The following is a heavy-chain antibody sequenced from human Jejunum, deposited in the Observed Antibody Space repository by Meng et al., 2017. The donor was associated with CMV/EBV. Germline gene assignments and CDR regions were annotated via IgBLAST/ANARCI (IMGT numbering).Heavy chain of an antibody. Sequence: LSWSASGFIFSNYWMNWVRQAPGKGLVWVSRVNNDGSDTIYADSVKGRFTISRDNAKNTLYLQMNSLRAEDTGVYYCVRDKPHNWFDPWGQGTLVTVSS. CDR3: VRDKPHNWFDP. V-gene: IGHV3-74*01. CDR1: GFIFSNYW. CDR2: VNNDGSDT. J-gene: IGHJ5*02.